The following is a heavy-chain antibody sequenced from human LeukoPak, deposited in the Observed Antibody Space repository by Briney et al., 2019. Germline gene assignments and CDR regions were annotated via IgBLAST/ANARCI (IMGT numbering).Heavy chain of an antibody. D-gene: IGHD6-19*01. CDR3: ARPSSGWSRDLDY. CDR1: GYRFTNYW. CDR2: IDPTDSYT. V-gene: IGHV5-10-1*01. J-gene: IGHJ4*02. Sequence: GESLKISCKASGYRFTNYWISWVRHMPGKGLGWMGTIDPTDSYTKYSPSFEGRVTFSSDKSITTVHLQWRSLRASDTAIYYCARPSSGWSRDLDYWGQGTLVTVSS.